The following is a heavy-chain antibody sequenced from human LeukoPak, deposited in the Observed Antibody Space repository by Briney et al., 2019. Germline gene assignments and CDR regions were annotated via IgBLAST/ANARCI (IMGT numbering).Heavy chain of an antibody. CDR1: GFIFSSYA. Sequence: GGSLRLSCAASGFIFSSYAMSWVRQAPGKGLEWVSYIRSTASNMFYADSVKGRFTISRDNAKNSLFLQMNSLRVEDTAVYYCARSTYYYYGMDVWGQGTTVTVSS. CDR2: IRSTASNM. V-gene: IGHV3-48*03. J-gene: IGHJ6*02. CDR3: ARSTYYYYGMDV.